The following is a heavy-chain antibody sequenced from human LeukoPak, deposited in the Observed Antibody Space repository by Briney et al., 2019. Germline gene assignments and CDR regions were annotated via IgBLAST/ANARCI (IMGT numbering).Heavy chain of an antibody. CDR2: IYYSGST. CDR3: ARAYCSSTSCNNWFDP. Sequence: SETLSLTCTVSGGSISSSSYYWGWLRQPPGKGLEWIGSIYYSGSTYYNPSLKSRVTISVDTSKNQFSLKLSSVTAADTAVYYCARAYCSSTSCNNWFDPWGQGTLVTVSS. D-gene: IGHD2-2*01. J-gene: IGHJ5*02. CDR1: GGSISSSSYY. V-gene: IGHV4-39*07.